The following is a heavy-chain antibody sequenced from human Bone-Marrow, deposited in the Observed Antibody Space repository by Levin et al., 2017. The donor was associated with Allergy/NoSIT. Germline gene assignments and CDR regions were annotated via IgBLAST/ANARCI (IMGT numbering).Heavy chain of an antibody. D-gene: IGHD3-22*01. Sequence: PGGSLRLSCAASGFTFSSYGMHWVRQAPGKGLEWVAVIWYDGSNKYYADSVKGRFTISRDNSKNTLYLQMNSLRAEDTAVYYCARDGPENYYDSSGSFDYWGQGTLVTVSS. CDR3: ARDGPENYYDSSGSFDY. V-gene: IGHV3-33*01. CDR1: GFTFSSYG. CDR2: IWYDGSNK. J-gene: IGHJ4*02.